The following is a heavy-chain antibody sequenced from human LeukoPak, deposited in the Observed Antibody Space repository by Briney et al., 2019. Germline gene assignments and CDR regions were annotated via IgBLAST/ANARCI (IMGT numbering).Heavy chain of an antibody. D-gene: IGHD2-2*01. Sequence: GASVKVSCKASGHTFTGYYMHWVRQAPGQGLEWMGWINPNSGGTNYAQKFQGRVTMTRDTSISTAYMELSRLRSDDTAVYYCARVREDIVVVPAAITFDYWGQGTLVTVSS. CDR2: INPNSGGT. J-gene: IGHJ4*02. CDR3: ARVREDIVVVPAAITFDY. V-gene: IGHV1-2*02. CDR1: GHTFTGYY.